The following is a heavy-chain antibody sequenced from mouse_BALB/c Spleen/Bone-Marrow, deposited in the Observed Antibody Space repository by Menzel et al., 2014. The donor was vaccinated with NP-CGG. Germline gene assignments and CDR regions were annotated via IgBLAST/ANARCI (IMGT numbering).Heavy chain of an antibody. D-gene: IGHD1-1*01. CDR2: IDPANGNT. V-gene: IGHV14-3*02. CDR3: AAYYYGSNYGFAY. Sequence: EVQLQESGAELVKPGASVKLSCTASGFNIKDTYMHWVKQRPEQGLEWIGRIDPANGNTKYDPKFQGKATITADTSSNTAYPQLSSLTSEDTAVYYCAAYYYGSNYGFAYWGQGTLVTVSA. CDR1: GFNIKDTY. J-gene: IGHJ3*01.